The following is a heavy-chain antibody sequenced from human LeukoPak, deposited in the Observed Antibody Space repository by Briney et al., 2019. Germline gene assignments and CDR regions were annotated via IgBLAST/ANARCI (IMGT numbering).Heavy chain of an antibody. J-gene: IGHJ4*02. V-gene: IGHV3-23*01. CDR1: GFTFSSYA. CDR3: AKGPLYYYDSSGYYHY. Sequence: PGGSLRLSCAASGFTFSSYAMSWVRQAPGKGLEWVSAISGSGGSTYHADSVKGRFTISRDNSKNTLYLQMNSLRAEDTAVYYCAKGPLYYYDSSGYYHYWGQGTLVTVSS. CDR2: ISGSGGST. D-gene: IGHD3-22*01.